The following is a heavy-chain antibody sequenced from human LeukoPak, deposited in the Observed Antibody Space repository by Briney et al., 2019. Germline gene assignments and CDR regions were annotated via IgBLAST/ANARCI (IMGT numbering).Heavy chain of an antibody. CDR1: GGAISSGDSY. D-gene: IGHD3-22*01. J-gene: IGHJ4*02. CDR3: ARAVIVEVALWDY. Sequence: NSSETLSLTCTVAGGAISSGDSYWSWLRQHPGKGLEWIGYIYYSGSTYYNPSLKSRVTISVDTSKNQFSLKLSSVTAADTAVYYCARAVIVEVALWDYWGQGTLVTVSS. CDR2: IYYSGST. V-gene: IGHV4-31*03.